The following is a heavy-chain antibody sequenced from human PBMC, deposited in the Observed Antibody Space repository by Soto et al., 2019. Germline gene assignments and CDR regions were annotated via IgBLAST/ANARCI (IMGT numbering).Heavy chain of an antibody. CDR3: ARDAFYCSSTSCYSYDFDI. CDR2: IYYSGST. CDR1: GGSISSGGYY. D-gene: IGHD2-2*01. J-gene: IGHJ3*02. Sequence: PSETLSLTCTVSGGSISSGGYYWSWIRQHPGKGLEWIGYIYYSGSTYYNPSLKSRVTISVDTSKNQFSLKLSSVTAADTAVYYCARDAFYCSSTSCYSYDFDIWGQGTMVTVSS. V-gene: IGHV4-31*03.